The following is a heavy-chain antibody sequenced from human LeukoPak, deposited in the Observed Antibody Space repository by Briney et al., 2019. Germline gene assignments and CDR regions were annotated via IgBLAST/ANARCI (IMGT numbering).Heavy chain of an antibody. CDR2: MNPNSGNT. Sequence: GASVKVSCKASGYTFTSYDINWVRQATGQGLEWMGWMNPNSGNTGYAQKFQGRVTITRNTSISTAYMELSRLRSDDTAVYYCARVLTDLDAFDIWGQGTMVTVSS. CDR1: GYTFTSYD. D-gene: IGHD4-11*01. CDR3: ARVLTDLDAFDI. V-gene: IGHV1-8*03. J-gene: IGHJ3*02.